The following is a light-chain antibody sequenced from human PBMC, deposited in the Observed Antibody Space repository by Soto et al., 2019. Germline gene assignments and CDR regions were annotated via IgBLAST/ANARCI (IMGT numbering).Light chain of an antibody. CDR3: CLYAVTFYV. CDR2: DVS. CDR1: SSDVGTYDF. J-gene: IGLJ1*01. V-gene: IGLV2-11*01. Sequence: ALTQPRSVSGSPGQSVTISCTGASSDVGTYDFVSWYQQHPGKAPRLMIFDVSERPSGVPDRFSGSKSGNTASLTISGLQAEDEADYYCCLYAVTFYVFGTGTKVTVL.